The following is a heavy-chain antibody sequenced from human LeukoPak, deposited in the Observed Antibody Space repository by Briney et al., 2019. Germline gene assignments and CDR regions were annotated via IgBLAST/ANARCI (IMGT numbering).Heavy chain of an antibody. CDR3: ARRGITYSSSFFAY. CDR1: GGSIGGSNSH. D-gene: IGHD2-2*01. J-gene: IGHJ4*02. Sequence: SETLSLTCTVSGGSIGGSNSHWGWIRQPPGKGLEWIGSIFYSGSTYYNPSLKSRVTMSVDTSENQFSLKVNSVTAADTATYYCARRGITYSSSFFAYWGQGTLVTVSS. CDR2: IFYSGST. V-gene: IGHV4-39*01.